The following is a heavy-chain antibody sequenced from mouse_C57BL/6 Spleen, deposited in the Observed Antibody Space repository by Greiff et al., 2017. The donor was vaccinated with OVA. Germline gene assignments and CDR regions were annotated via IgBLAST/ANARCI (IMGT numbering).Heavy chain of an antibody. CDR3: APLLIYDGYFAY. D-gene: IGHD2-3*01. Sequence: QVQLKQPGTELVKPGASVKLSCKASGYTFTSYWMHWVKQRPGQGLEWIGNINPSNGGTNYNEKFKSKATLTVDKSSSTAYMQLSSLTSEDSAVYYCAPLLIYDGYFAYWGQGTLVTVSA. CDR2: INPSNGGT. J-gene: IGHJ3*01. CDR1: GYTFTSYW. V-gene: IGHV1-53*01.